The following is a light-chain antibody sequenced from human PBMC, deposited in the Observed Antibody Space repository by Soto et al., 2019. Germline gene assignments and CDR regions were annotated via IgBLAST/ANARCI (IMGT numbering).Light chain of an antibody. V-gene: IGLV2-14*01. Sequence: ALTQPASVSGSPGQSITISCTGTSSDVGGYNYVSWYQQHPGKAPKLMIYEVSNRPSGVSNRFSGSKSGNTASLTISGLQAEDEADYYCSSYTSSSTLPNVFGTGTKVTVL. CDR2: EVS. J-gene: IGLJ1*01. CDR3: SSYTSSSTLPNV. CDR1: SSDVGGYNY.